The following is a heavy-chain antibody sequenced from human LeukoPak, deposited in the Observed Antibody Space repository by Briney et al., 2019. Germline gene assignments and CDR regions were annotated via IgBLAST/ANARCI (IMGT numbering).Heavy chain of an antibody. Sequence: SETLSLTCSVSGGSIISSNYYWGWIRQPPGKGLEWIGSIYQSGSGSSYYNPSLKSRVTILGDTSKNQFFLRLSSVTAADTAVYYCASTLRFLPYRRFDYWGQGTLVTVPS. CDR2: IYQSGSGSS. D-gene: IGHD3-3*01. V-gene: IGHV4-39*01. J-gene: IGHJ4*02. CDR1: GGSIISSNYY. CDR3: ASTLRFLPYRRFDY.